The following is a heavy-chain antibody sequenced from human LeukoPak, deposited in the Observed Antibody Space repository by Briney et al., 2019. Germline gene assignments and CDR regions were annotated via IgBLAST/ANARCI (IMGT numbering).Heavy chain of an antibody. J-gene: IGHJ4*02. D-gene: IGHD2-15*01. CDR2: ISGSGGST. CDR1: GFTFSSYW. Sequence: GGSLRLSCAASGFTFSSYWMSWVRQAPGKGLEWVSAISGSGGSTYYADSVKGRFTISRDNSKNTLYLQMNSLRAEDTAVYYCAKDAFMVVVAATTIDYWGQGTLVTVSS. CDR3: AKDAFMVVVAATTIDY. V-gene: IGHV3-23*01.